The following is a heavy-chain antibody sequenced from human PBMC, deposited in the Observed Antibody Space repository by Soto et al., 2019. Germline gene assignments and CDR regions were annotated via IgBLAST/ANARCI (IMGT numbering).Heavy chain of an antibody. D-gene: IGHD2-8*01. J-gene: IGHJ6*02. V-gene: IGHV1-69*13. CDR3: ARDWSLGYCTNGVCNYYYYGMDV. CDR2: IIPIFGTA. CDR1: GGTFSSYA. Sequence: AVKVSCKASGGTFSSYAISWVRQAPGQGLEWMGGIIPIFGTANYAQKFQGRVTITADESTSTAYMELSSLRSEDTAVYYCARDWSLGYCTNGVCNYYYYGMDVWGQGTTVTVSS.